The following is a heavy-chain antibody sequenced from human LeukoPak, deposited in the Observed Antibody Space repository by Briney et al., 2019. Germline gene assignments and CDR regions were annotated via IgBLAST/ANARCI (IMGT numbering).Heavy chain of an antibody. CDR3: YSSGRGP. V-gene: IGHV3-15*01. CDR2: IKSKTAGEAT. Sequence: GGPLRLSCEASGLTFSNAWMTWVRQTPGKGLEWVGRIKSKTAGEATDYAAPVKGRFTISRDDSEKTAFLQMNSLQSEDTAVYFCYSSGRGPWGQGTLVIVSS. CDR1: GLTFSNAW. J-gene: IGHJ5*02. D-gene: IGHD3-10*01.